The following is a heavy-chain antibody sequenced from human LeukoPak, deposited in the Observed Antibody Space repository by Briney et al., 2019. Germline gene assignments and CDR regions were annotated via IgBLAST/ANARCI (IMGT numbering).Heavy chain of an antibody. CDR2: IWYDGSNK. Sequence: GGSLRLFCAASGFTFSSYGMHWVRQAPGKGLEWVAVIWYDGSNKYYADSVKGRFTISRDNSKNTLYLQMNSLRAEDTAVYYCARDSYGSGLNNPFDPWGQGTLVTVSS. CDR3: ARDSYGSGLNNPFDP. CDR1: GFTFSSYG. V-gene: IGHV3-33*01. D-gene: IGHD3-10*01. J-gene: IGHJ5*02.